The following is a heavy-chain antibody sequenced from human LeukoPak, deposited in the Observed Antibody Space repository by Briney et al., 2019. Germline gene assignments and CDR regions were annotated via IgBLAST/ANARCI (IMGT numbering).Heavy chain of an antibody. V-gene: IGHV3-20*04. J-gene: IGHJ4*02. CDR3: ASGGLYYGAAFDF. D-gene: IGHD2-8*01. CDR2: INWNGGST. Sequence: PGGSLRLSCAASGFTFDDYGMSWVRPAPGKGLEWVSGINWNGGSTGYADSVKGRFTISRDNAKNSLYLQMNSLRNEDTALHYYASGGLYYGAAFDFWGQGTLVTVSS. CDR1: GFTFDDYG.